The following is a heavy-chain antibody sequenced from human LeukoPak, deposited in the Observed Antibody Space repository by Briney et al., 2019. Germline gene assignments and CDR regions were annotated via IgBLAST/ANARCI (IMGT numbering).Heavy chain of an antibody. CDR2: IFHSGST. CDR1: GGSFSSYY. V-gene: IGHV4-59*01. CDR3: ARVHYDILTGYSYFDY. Sequence: SETLSLTCTVSGGSFSSYYWSWIRQPPGKGLEWLAYIFHSGSTNYNPSLKSRVTISVDTSKNQFSLKLNSVTAADTAVYYCARVHYDILTGYSYFDYWGQGTLVTVSS. J-gene: IGHJ4*02. D-gene: IGHD3-9*01.